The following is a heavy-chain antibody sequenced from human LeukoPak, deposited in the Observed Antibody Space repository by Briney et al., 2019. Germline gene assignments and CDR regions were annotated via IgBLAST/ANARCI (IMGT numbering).Heavy chain of an antibody. Sequence: ASVKVSCKASGYTFIDYYMNWVRQAPGKGLEWMGGFDPEDGETIYAQKFQGRVTMTEDTSTDTAYMELSSLRSEDTAVYYCARLANIPDSSGYYHWFDPWGQGTLVTVSS. CDR1: GYTFIDYY. J-gene: IGHJ5*02. V-gene: IGHV1-24*01. D-gene: IGHD3-22*01. CDR3: ARLANIPDSSGYYHWFDP. CDR2: FDPEDGET.